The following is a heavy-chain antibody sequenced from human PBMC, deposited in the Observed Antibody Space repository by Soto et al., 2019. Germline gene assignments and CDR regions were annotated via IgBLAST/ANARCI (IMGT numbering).Heavy chain of an antibody. CDR1: GGSISSSSYY. Sequence: SETLSLTCTVSGGSISSSSYYWGWIRQPPGKGLEWIGSIYYSGSTYYNPSLKSRVTISVDTSKNQFSLKLSSVTAADTAVYYCARHQQAIFGVVYDCWGQGTLVTVSS. CDR2: IYYSGST. V-gene: IGHV4-39*01. D-gene: IGHD3-3*01. J-gene: IGHJ4*02. CDR3: ARHQQAIFGVVYDC.